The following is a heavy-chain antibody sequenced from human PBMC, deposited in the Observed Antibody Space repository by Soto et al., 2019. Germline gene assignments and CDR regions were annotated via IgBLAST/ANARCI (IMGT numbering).Heavy chain of an antibody. D-gene: IGHD3-16*02. V-gene: IGHV1-2*04. CDR1: GYTFTGYY. J-gene: IGHJ3*02. Sequence: GASVKVSCKASGYTFTGYYMHWVRQAPGQGLEWMGWINPNSGGTNYAQKFQGWVTMTRDTSISTAYMELSRLRSDDTAVYYCARDTMSDYIWGSYRYAFDIWGQGTMVTVPS. CDR2: INPNSGGT. CDR3: ARDTMSDYIWGSYRYAFDI.